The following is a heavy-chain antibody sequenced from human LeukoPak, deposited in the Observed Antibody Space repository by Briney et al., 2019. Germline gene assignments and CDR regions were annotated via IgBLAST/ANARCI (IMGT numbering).Heavy chain of an antibody. Sequence: SETLSLTCTVSGGSISSYYWSWIRQPPGKGLEWIGYIYYSGSTNYNPSLKSRVTISVDTSKNQFSLKLSSVTAADTAVYYCASSRIHYYYYYMDVWGKGTTVTISS. CDR2: IYYSGST. CDR3: ASSRIHYYYYYMDV. CDR1: GGSISSYY. J-gene: IGHJ6*03. V-gene: IGHV4-59*12.